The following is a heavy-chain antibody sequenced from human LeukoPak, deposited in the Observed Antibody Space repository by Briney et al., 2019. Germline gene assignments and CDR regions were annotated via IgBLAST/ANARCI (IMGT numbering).Heavy chain of an antibody. V-gene: IGHV4-39*07. CDR3: ARDRTSTTRDAFDI. Sequence: PSGTLSLTCTVSGVSISSSNSYWGWVRQPPGKGLEWIGSIYYSGNTYYNASLKSQVSISVDTSKNQFSLKLNSVTAADTAVYYCARDRTSTTRDAFDIWGQGTMVTVSS. CDR1: GVSISSSNSY. D-gene: IGHD4-17*01. J-gene: IGHJ3*02. CDR2: IYYSGNT.